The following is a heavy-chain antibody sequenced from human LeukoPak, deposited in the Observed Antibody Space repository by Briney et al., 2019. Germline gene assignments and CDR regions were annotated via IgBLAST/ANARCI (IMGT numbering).Heavy chain of an antibody. Sequence: GGSLRLSCAASGFTFSSYGMHWVRQAPGKGLEWVSYISSSGSTIYYADSVKGRFTISRDNAKNTLYLQMNSLRAEDTAVYYCARRSAAKDAFDIWGQGTMVTVSS. CDR1: GFTFSSYG. J-gene: IGHJ3*02. CDR3: ARRSAAKDAFDI. CDR2: ISSSGSTI. D-gene: IGHD6-25*01. V-gene: IGHV3-48*04.